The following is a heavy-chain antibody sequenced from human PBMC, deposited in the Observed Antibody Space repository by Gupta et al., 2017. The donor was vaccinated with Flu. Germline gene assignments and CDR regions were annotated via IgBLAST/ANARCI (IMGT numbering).Heavy chain of an antibody. Sequence: EVQLVESGGGLVKPGGSLRLSCVASGFTLSNAWMSWVRQASGKGLEWVGRIKSKADGGTADYAAPVEGRFTISRDDSKNTLYLQMNSLKTEDIAVYYCTREDDILTGYYRGCYRYWGRGTLVTVSS. J-gene: IGHJ4*02. D-gene: IGHD3-9*01. CDR3: TREDDILTGYYRGCYRY. CDR1: GFTLSNAW. V-gene: IGHV3-15*01. CDR2: IKSKADGGTA.